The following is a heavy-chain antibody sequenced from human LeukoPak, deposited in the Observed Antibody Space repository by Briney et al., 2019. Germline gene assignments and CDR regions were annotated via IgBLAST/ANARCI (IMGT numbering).Heavy chain of an antibody. CDR3: AREHCTGTSCSYFDY. V-gene: IGHV3-48*03. J-gene: IGHJ4*02. CDR1: GFTFSSYE. CDR2: ISGSGSSI. Sequence: PGGSLRLSCAASGFTFSSYEMNWVRQAPGQGLEWISCISGSGSSIYYADCVKGRFTISRDNAKNSLYLQMNSLRADDTALYYCAREHCTGTSCSYFDYWGQGTLVTVSS. D-gene: IGHD2-2*01.